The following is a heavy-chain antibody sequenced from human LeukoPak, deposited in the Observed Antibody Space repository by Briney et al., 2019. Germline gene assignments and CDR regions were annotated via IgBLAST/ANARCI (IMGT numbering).Heavy chain of an antibody. CDR3: AKDWITMVRGVITPYFDY. CDR1: GFAFSSYW. Sequence: GGSLRLSCAASGFAFSSYWMSWVRQAPGKGLEWVANIKEDGSEKYYVDSVKGRFIISRDNAKNSLYLQMNSLRAEDTAVYYCAKDWITMVRGVITPYFDYWGQGTLVTVSS. CDR2: IKEDGSEK. J-gene: IGHJ4*02. V-gene: IGHV3-7*03. D-gene: IGHD3-10*01.